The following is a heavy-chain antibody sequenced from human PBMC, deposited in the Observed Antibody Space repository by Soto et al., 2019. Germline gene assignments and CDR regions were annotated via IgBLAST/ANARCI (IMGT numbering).Heavy chain of an antibody. D-gene: IGHD3-22*01. V-gene: IGHV1-58*01. Sequence: ASVKVSCKASGFTFTSSAVQWVRQARGQHLEWIGWIVVGSGNTNYAQKFQERVTITRDMSTSTAYMELSSLRSEDTAVYYCAADTYDSSGYYVGVDYWGQGTLVTVSS. CDR1: GFTFTSSA. CDR2: IVVGSGNT. CDR3: AADTYDSSGYYVGVDY. J-gene: IGHJ4*02.